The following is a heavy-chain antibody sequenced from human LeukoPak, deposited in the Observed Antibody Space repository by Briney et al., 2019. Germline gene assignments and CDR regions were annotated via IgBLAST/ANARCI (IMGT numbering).Heavy chain of an antibody. CDR3: ARDRPNYYDSSGYSYYFDY. Sequence: GGSLRLSCAASGFTFSSYAMSWVRQAPGKGLEWVSAISGSGGSTYYADSVKGRFTISRDNSKNTLYLQMNSLRAEDTAVYYCARDRPNYYDSSGYSYYFDYWGQGTLVTVSS. D-gene: IGHD3-22*01. J-gene: IGHJ4*02. V-gene: IGHV3-23*01. CDR2: ISGSGGST. CDR1: GFTFSSYA.